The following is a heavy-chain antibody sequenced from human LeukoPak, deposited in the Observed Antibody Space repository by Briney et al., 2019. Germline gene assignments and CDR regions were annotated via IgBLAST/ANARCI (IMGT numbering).Heavy chain of an antibody. Sequence: PGGSLRLSCAASGFTFSSYAMSWVRQAPGKGLEWVSAISGSGGSTYYADSVKGRFTISRDNSKNTLYLQVNSLRAEDTAVYYCAKDHDYGDYVLDYWGQGTLVTVSS. CDR2: ISGSGGST. V-gene: IGHV3-23*01. J-gene: IGHJ4*02. CDR1: GFTFSSYA. D-gene: IGHD4-17*01. CDR3: AKDHDYGDYVLDY.